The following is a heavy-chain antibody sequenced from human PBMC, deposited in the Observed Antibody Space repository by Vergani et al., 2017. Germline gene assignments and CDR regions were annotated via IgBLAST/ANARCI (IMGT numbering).Heavy chain of an antibody. CDR1: GGTFSSYA. CDR2: IIPILGIA. V-gene: IGHV1-69*04. D-gene: IGHD5-12*01. CDR3: ARVGGGGGYSGYDPDY. J-gene: IGHJ4*02. Sequence: QVQLVQSGAEVKKPGSSVKVSCKASGGTFSSYAISWVRQAPGQGLEWMGRIIPILGIANYAQKFQGRVTITADKSTSTAYMELSSLRSEDTAVYYCARVGGGGGYSGYDPDYWGQGTLVTVSS.